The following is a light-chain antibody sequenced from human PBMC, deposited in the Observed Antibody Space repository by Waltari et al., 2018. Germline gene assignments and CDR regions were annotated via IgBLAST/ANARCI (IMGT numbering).Light chain of an antibody. Sequence: ENVLTQSPGTLSLSPGERATLSCRASQSVSSSYLAWYQQKPGPAPRLLIYCASSMATGIPDRVSGSGAGTDFTLTISRLEPEDFAVYYCQQYGRSPGTFGQGTKVEIK. V-gene: IGKV3-20*01. CDR2: CAS. CDR1: QSVSSSY. CDR3: QQYGRSPGT. J-gene: IGKJ1*01.